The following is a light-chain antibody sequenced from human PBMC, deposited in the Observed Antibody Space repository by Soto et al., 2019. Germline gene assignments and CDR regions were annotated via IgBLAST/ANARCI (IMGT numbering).Light chain of an antibody. CDR3: CSYVGGHSWV. J-gene: IGLJ2*01. Sequence: QSALTQPRSVSGSPGQSVTISCTGTSSDVGGYDFVSWYQQYPGKAPKLLIYVVTARPSGVPDRFSGFKSGDTASLTISGLQAEDEADYYCCSYVGGHSWVFGGGTKVTVL. CDR2: VVT. CDR1: SSDVGGYDF. V-gene: IGLV2-11*01.